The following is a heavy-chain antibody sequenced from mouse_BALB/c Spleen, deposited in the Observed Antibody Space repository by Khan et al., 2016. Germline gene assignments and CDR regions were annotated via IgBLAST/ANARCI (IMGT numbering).Heavy chain of an antibody. J-gene: IGHJ2*01. CDR3: ARSWDY. Sequence: QVQLKESGPGLVQPSQSLSITCTVSGFSLTSYGVHWVRQSPGKGLEWLGVIWSGGSNDYNAAFISRLSISKDNSKSQVFFKMNSLQANDTAIYYCARSWDYWGQGTTLTVSS. CDR2: IWSGGSN. CDR1: GFSLTSYG. V-gene: IGHV2-2*02.